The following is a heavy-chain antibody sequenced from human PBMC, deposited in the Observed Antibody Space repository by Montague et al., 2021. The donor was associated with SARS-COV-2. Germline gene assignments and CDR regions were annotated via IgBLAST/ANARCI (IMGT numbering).Heavy chain of an antibody. J-gene: IGHJ4*02. Sequence: SLRLSCAASGFIFSNYWMHWVRQAPGKGLVWVSRINIDGSGATYADSVKGRFTISRDNAKNTLYLQMNSLRDEDTAVYYCASWISGVAGTEYWGQGTLVTVSS. V-gene: IGHV3-74*01. CDR1: GFIFSNYW. CDR3: ASWISGVAGTEY. D-gene: IGHD6-19*01. CDR2: INIDGSGA.